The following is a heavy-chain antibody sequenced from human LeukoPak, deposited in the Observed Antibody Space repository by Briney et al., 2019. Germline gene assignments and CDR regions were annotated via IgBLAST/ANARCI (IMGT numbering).Heavy chain of an antibody. D-gene: IGHD4-23*01. Sequence: GGSLRLSCAAAGFTFSSYTMYWVRQAPGKGLEWVSSISGRSSYIYYVDSVKGRFTISRDNAKNSLHLQMNSLRAEDTAVYYCARDIYGGNWPNDYWGQGTLVTVPS. CDR3: ARDIYGGNWPNDY. J-gene: IGHJ4*02. V-gene: IGHV3-21*01. CDR1: GFTFSSYT. CDR2: ISGRSSYI.